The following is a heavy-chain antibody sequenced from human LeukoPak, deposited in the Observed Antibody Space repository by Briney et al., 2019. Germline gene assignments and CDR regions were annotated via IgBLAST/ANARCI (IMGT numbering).Heavy chain of an antibody. CDR2: ISAYNGNT. D-gene: IGHD5-12*01. J-gene: IGHJ5*02. CDR3: ARSDIVATIGNWFDP. Sequence: GASVKVSCKASGYTFTSYGISWVRQAPGQGLEWMGWISAYNGNTNYAQKLQGRVTMTTDTSTSTAYMELRSLRSDDTAVYYCARSDIVATIGNWFDPWGQGTLVTVSS. V-gene: IGHV1-18*01. CDR1: GYTFTSYG.